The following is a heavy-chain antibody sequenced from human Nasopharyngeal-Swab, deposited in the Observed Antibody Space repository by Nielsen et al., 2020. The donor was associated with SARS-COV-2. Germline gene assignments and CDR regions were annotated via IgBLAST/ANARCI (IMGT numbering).Heavy chain of an antibody. CDR3: ARVEMATITTSYYYYYGMDV. Sequence: GGSLRLSCAASGFTFSSYSMNWFRQAPGKGLEWVSSISSSSSYIYYADSVKGRFTISRDNAKNSLYLQMNSLRAEDTAVYYCARVEMATITTSYYYYYGMDVWGQGTTVTVSS. D-gene: IGHD5-24*01. V-gene: IGHV3-21*01. CDR2: ISSSSSYI. CDR1: GFTFSSYS. J-gene: IGHJ6*02.